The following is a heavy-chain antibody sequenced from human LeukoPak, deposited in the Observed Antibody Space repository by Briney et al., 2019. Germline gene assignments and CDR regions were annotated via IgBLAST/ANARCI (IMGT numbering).Heavy chain of an antibody. Sequence: ASVNVSCKASGYTFTSYGISWVRQAPGQALEGMGWISAYNGNTNYAQKLQGRVTMTTDTSTSTAYMELRSLRSDDTAVYYCARDKRGTYYYYYFGMDVWGQGTTVTVSS. D-gene: IGHD3-16*01. CDR3: ARDKRGTYYYYYFGMDV. CDR2: ISAYNGNT. V-gene: IGHV1-18*01. J-gene: IGHJ6*02. CDR1: GYTFTSYG.